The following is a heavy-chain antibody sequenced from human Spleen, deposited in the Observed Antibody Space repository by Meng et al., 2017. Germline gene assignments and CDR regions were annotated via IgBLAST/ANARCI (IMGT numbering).Heavy chain of an antibody. CDR3: ARGCYYDSTVYFDY. Sequence: GSLRLSCTVSGGSISSYYWSWIRQPAGKGLEWIGRIYTSGSTNYNPSLKSRVTMSVDTSKNQFSLKLSSVTAADTAVYYCARGCYYDSTVYFDYWGQGTLVTVSS. V-gene: IGHV4-4*07. CDR1: GGSISSYY. D-gene: IGHD3-22*01. CDR2: IYTSGST. J-gene: IGHJ4*02.